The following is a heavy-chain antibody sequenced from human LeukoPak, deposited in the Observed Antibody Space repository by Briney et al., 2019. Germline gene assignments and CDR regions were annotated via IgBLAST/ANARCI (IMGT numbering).Heavy chain of an antibody. Sequence: GASVKVSCKASGYTFTSYDINWVRQATGQGLEWMGWMNPNSGNTGYAQKFQGRVTMTRDTSISTAYMELSRLRSDDTAVYYCARMDPQAADLYYFDYWGQGTLVTVSS. CDR3: ARMDPQAADLYYFDY. J-gene: IGHJ4*02. CDR1: GYTFTSYD. D-gene: IGHD6-13*01. V-gene: IGHV1-8*01. CDR2: MNPNSGNT.